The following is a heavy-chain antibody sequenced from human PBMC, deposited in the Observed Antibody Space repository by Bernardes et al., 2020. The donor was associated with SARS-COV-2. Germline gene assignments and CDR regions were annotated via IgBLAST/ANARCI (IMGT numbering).Heavy chain of an antibody. CDR3: ARDLAPSGYYYPGSRFDY. Sequence: GGSLRLSCAGSGFSFSSYSMNWVRQAPGKGLEWVSSISSSNSYIYYADSVKGRFTISRDNAKNSLYLQMNSLRAEDTAVYYCARDLAPSGYYYPGSRFDYWGQGALVTVSS. J-gene: IGHJ4*02. CDR2: ISSSNSYI. D-gene: IGHD3-22*01. CDR1: GFSFSSYS. V-gene: IGHV3-21*01.